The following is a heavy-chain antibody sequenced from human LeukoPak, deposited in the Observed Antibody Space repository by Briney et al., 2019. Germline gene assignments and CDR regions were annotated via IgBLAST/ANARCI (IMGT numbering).Heavy chain of an antibody. CDR3: ARHLSGTTMSHYFDF. CDR2: IYSSGNT. D-gene: IGHD1-1*01. J-gene: IGHJ4*02. Sequence: SETLSLTCSVSGDSISSGRNYWGWIRQSPGKGLEWIASIYSSGNTHSNPSLKSRVSISVDTSKNQVSLKLYPVTASDAAIYYCARHLSGTTMSHYFDFWGQGTLVTVSS. CDR1: GDSISSGRNY. V-gene: IGHV4-39*01.